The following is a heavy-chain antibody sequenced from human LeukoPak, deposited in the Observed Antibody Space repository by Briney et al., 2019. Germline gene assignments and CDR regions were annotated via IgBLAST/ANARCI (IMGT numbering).Heavy chain of an antibody. CDR2: IRYDGSNK. CDR3: AKGPLGDIVLMVYAPPFDY. CDR1: GFAFSSYG. Sequence: GGSLRLSCAASGFAFSSYGKHWVRQAPGKGLEWVAFIRYDGSNKYYADSVKGRFTISRDNSKNTLYLQMNSLRAEDTAVYYCAKGPLGDIVLMVYAPPFDYWGQGTLVTVSS. J-gene: IGHJ4*02. V-gene: IGHV3-30*02. D-gene: IGHD2-8*01.